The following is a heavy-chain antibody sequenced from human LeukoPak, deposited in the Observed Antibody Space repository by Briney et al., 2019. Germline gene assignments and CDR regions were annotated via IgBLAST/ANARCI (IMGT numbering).Heavy chain of an antibody. CDR3: AKDGSVAGTRWGLDY. Sequence: GRSLRLSCAASGFTFSSYGMHWVRQAPGKGLEWVAVISYDGSSKSYADSVKGRFTISRDNSKNTLYLQMNSLRAGDTAVYYCAKDGSVAGTRWGLDYWGQGTLVTVSS. D-gene: IGHD6-19*01. J-gene: IGHJ4*02. CDR2: ISYDGSSK. CDR1: GFTFSSYG. V-gene: IGHV3-30*18.